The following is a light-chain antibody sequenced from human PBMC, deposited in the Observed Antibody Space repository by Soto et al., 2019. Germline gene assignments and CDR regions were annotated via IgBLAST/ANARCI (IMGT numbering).Light chain of an antibody. CDR2: GAS. CDR3: QEYNNWPPLN. V-gene: IGKV3-15*01. Sequence: EIVMTQSPATLCVSPGARATLSIRASQSVSSNLAWYQQKPGKAPRLLIDGASTSATGIAARFSGSGSGTEFTLTISSLQSEGFAVYYCQEYNNWPPLNFGGGATVESK. CDR1: QSVSSN. J-gene: IGKJ4*01.